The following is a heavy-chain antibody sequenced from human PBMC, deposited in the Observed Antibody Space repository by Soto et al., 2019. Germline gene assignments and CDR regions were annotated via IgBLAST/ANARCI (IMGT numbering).Heavy chain of an antibody. CDR1: GGTFSSYT. D-gene: IGHD1-26*01. CDR3: ARGGGSKVGGREGWFDP. Sequence: QVQLVQSGAEVKKPGSSVKVSCKASGGTFSSYTISWVRQAPGQGLEWMGRIIPILGIAYHAQQFQGKVTGTGDKCTSTAYMELGSRRSEDRAGYYCARGGGSKVGGREGWFDPWGQGTLVTVSS. J-gene: IGHJ5*02. CDR2: IIPILGIA. V-gene: IGHV1-69*02.